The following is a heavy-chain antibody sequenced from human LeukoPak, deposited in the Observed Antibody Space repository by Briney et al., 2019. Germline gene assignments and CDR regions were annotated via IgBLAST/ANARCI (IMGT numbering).Heavy chain of an antibody. D-gene: IGHD2-2*01. CDR2: VSGSGVNT. V-gene: IGHV1-46*03. CDR3: ARDQHYATDY. Sequence: GASVKVSCKASGYMFISYNMQWVRQAPGQGLEWMGMVSGSGVNTKYAQKFRDRVTMTSDTSTSTVYMELSSLPSDDTAVYYCARDQHYATDYWGQGTLVTV. CDR1: GYMFISYN. J-gene: IGHJ4*02.